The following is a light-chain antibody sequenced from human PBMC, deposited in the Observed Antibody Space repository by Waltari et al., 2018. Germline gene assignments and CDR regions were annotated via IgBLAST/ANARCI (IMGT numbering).Light chain of an antibody. J-gene: IGLJ1*01. V-gene: IGLV1-47*01. CDR2: GND. CDR3: AAWDDTLSGHSV. Sequence: QSVLTQPPSASGTPGQRVTISCSGSNSNIGANFVYWYRQVPGTSPKLLSDGNDKGPAGVPDRVSGAKAGSSASLVISGRRSEDEADYYCAAWDDTLSGHSVVGTGTKVTVL. CDR1: NSNIGANF.